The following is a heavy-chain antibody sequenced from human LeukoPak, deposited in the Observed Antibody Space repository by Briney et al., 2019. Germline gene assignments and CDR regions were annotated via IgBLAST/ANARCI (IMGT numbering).Heavy chain of an antibody. CDR1: GYSFTSYW. J-gene: IGHJ3*02. CDR2: IYPGDSDT. CDR3: ASNTHYYDSSGYYLDDAFDI. D-gene: IGHD3-22*01. Sequence: GESLKISCNGSGYSFTSYWIGWGRPVPGKGLEWMGIIYPGDSDTRYSPSFQGQVTISADKSISTAYLQWSSLKASDTAMYYCASNTHYYDSSGYYLDDAFDIWGQGKMVTVSS. V-gene: IGHV5-51*01.